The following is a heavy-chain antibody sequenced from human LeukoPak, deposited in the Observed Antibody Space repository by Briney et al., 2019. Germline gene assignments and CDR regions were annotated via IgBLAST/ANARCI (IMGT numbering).Heavy chain of an antibody. Sequence: GGSLRLSCAASGFTFSSYAMSWVRQAPGKGLEWVSAISGSGGSTYYADSVKGRFTISRDNSKNTLYLQMNSLRAEDTAVYYCAKGSVVVVTAIHTHDAFDIWGQGTMVTVSS. V-gene: IGHV3-23*01. J-gene: IGHJ3*02. CDR3: AKGSVVVVTAIHTHDAFDI. CDR2: ISGSGGST. CDR1: GFTFSSYA. D-gene: IGHD2-21*02.